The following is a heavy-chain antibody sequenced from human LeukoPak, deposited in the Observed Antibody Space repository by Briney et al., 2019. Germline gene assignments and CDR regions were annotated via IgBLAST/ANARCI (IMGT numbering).Heavy chain of an antibody. D-gene: IGHD3-10*01. J-gene: IGHJ4*02. V-gene: IGHV3-23*01. CDR2: IGGSGGST. CDR1: GFTFSSYA. Sequence: GGSLRLSCAASGFTFSSYAMTWVRQAPGKGLEWVSAIGGSGGSTYYADSVKGRFTISRDNSKNTLYLQMSSLRAEDTAVYYRAKQAGGSGSYYYYWGQGTLVTVSS. CDR3: AKQAGGSGSYYYY.